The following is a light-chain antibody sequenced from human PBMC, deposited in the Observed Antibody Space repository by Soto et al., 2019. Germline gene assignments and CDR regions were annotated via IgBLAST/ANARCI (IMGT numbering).Light chain of an antibody. V-gene: IGKV3-20*01. CDR3: QQYGSSRTWT. Sequence: EIVFTQSPGTRSLSPGERATLSCRASQSVSSSYLAWYQQKPGQAPRLLIYGASSRATGIPDRFSGSGSGTDFTLTISRLEPEDFAVYYCQQYGSSRTWTFGQGTKVDIK. CDR1: QSVSSSY. CDR2: GAS. J-gene: IGKJ1*01.